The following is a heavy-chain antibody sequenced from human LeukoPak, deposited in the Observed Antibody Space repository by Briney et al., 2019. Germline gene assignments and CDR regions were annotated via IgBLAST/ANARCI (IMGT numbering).Heavy chain of an antibody. J-gene: IGHJ4*02. D-gene: IGHD3-22*01. V-gene: IGHV4-59*11. CDR3: ARVGDSSGYYYYFDY. CDR2: IYYSGST. Sequence: SETLSLTCTVSGGSISSHYWSWIRQPPGKGLEWIGYIYYSGSTNYNPSLKSRVTISVDTSKNQFSLKLSSVTAADTAVYYCARVGDSSGYYYYFDYWGQGTLVTVSS. CDR1: GGSISSHY.